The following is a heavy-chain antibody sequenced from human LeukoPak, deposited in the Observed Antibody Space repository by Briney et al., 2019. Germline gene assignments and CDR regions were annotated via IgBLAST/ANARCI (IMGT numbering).Heavy chain of an antibody. V-gene: IGHV1-2*02. CDR3: ARTTYDSRGYTDY. D-gene: IGHD3-22*01. CDR1: GYTFTGYY. Sequence: ASVKVSCKASGYTFTGYYMHWVRQAPGQGLEWMGWINPNSGGTNYAQKFQGRVTMTRDTSISTAYMELSRLRSDDTAVYYCARTTYDSRGYTDYWGRGTLLTVS. J-gene: IGHJ4*02. CDR2: INPNSGGT.